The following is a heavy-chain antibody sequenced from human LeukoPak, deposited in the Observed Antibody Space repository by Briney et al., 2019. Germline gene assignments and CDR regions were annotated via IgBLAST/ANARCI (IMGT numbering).Heavy chain of an antibody. J-gene: IGHJ4*02. Sequence: PWETLSLTCTVSGVSISDYFWNWIRQPAGKGLEWIGRIYSSGSTHYNPSLKGRATMSVDTPKNHFSLKLGSVTAGDTAVYYCARTSGNYYWESHFDFWGQGILVTVSS. CDR1: GVSISDYF. D-gene: IGHD1-26*01. CDR3: ARTSGNYYWESHFDF. CDR2: IYSSGST. V-gene: IGHV4-4*07.